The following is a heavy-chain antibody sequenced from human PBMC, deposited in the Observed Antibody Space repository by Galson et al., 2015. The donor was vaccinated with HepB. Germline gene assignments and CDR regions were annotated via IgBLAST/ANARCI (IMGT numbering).Heavy chain of an antibody. V-gene: IGHV3-23*01. CDR3: AKSTNWEWDNRNYYYGMDV. CDR2: ISGSGGTI. CDR1: RFTFSSYA. J-gene: IGHJ6*02. Sequence: SLRLSCAASRFTFSSYAMSWVRQAPGKGLEWVSAISGSGGTIYYADSVKGQFTISRDNSGNTLYLQMYSLRAEDTAVYYCAKSTNWEWDNRNYYYGMDVWGQGTTVTVSS. D-gene: IGHD1-26*01.